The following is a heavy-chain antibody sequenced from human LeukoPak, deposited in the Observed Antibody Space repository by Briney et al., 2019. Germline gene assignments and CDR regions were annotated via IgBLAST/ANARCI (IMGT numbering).Heavy chain of an antibody. CDR3: ARGPDCSSTSCYEFDY. CDR2: ISAYNGNT. D-gene: IGHD2-2*01. J-gene: IGHJ4*02. CDR1: GYTFTSYG. Sequence: GASVKVSCKASGYTFTSYGISWVRQAPGQGLEWMGWISAYNGNTNYAQKLQGRVTMTTDTSTSTAYMELRGLRSDDTAVYYCARGPDCSSTSCYEFDYWGQGTLVTVSS. V-gene: IGHV1-18*01.